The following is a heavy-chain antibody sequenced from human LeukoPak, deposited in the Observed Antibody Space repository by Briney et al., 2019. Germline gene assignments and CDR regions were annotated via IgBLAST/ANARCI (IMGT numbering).Heavy chain of an antibody. J-gene: IGHJ4*02. Sequence: GGSLRLSCAASGFTVSSNYMSWVRQAPGKGLEWVSIIYSGGNTYYADSVKGRFTISRDNSKNTLYLQMNSLRAEDTAVYYCAKWGQAYAAYFDYWGQGTLVTVSS. V-gene: IGHV3-53*01. D-gene: IGHD2-2*01. CDR3: AKWGQAYAAYFDY. CDR1: GFTVSSNY. CDR2: IYSGGNT.